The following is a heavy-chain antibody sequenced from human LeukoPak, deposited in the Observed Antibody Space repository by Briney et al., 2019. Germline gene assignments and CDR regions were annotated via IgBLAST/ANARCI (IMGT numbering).Heavy chain of an antibody. CDR3: ARDGVPTYYYDSRGYYSDY. CDR1: RYTFTSYY. CDR2: INPRGGRT. Sequence: ASVKVSCKASRYTFTSYYMHWVRQAPGQGPEWMGVINPRGGRTTFAQKFQGRVTMTRDTSTSTVYMELSSLRSEDTAVYYCARDGVPTYYYDSRGYYSDYWGQGTLVTVSS. D-gene: IGHD3-22*01. J-gene: IGHJ4*02. V-gene: IGHV1-46*01.